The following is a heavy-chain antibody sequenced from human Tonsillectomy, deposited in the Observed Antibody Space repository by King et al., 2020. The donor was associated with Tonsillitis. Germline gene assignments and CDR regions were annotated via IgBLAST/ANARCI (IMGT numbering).Heavy chain of an antibody. J-gene: IGHJ5*02. CDR3: ARGQYSYGFWCDP. CDR1: GGSLSSGSYY. CDR2: FYTSGST. V-gene: IGHV4-61*02. Sequence: QLQESGPGLVKPSQTLSLTCTVSGGSLSSGSYYWSWIRQPAGKGLEWIGRFYTSGSTNYNPSLKSRVTISADTSKNQFSLKLSSVTAADSAVYYCARGQYSYGFWCDPWGQGTLVTVSA. D-gene: IGHD5-18*01.